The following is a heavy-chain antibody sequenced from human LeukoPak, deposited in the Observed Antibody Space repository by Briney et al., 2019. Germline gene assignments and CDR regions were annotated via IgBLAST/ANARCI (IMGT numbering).Heavy chain of an antibody. J-gene: IGHJ4*02. CDR3: ASSTVVVAAFDY. D-gene: IGHD2-15*01. V-gene: IGHV3-30*02. Sequence: GESLKISCAASGFTFSSYGMHWVRQAPGKGLEWVAFIRYDGSNKYYADSVKGRFTISRDNSKNTLYLQMNSLRAEDTAVYYCASSTVVVAAFDYWGQGTLVTVSS. CDR2: IRYDGSNK. CDR1: GFTFSSYG.